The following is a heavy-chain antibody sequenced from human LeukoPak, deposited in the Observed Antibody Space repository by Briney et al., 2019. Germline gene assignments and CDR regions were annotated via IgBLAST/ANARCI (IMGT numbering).Heavy chain of an antibody. D-gene: IGHD5-12*01. CDR1: GFTLTSHE. CDR2: INGDGSTT. CDR3: TRCRRDVEARIPWFDP. V-gene: IGHV3-48*03. J-gene: IGHJ5*02. Sequence: PGGSLRLSCAASGFTLTSHEMNWVRQAPGKGLEWVSYINGDGSTTYYADSVKGRFTISRDNAKNSLYLQVNSLRAEDTAVYYCTRCRRDVEARIPWFDPWGQGTLVTVSS.